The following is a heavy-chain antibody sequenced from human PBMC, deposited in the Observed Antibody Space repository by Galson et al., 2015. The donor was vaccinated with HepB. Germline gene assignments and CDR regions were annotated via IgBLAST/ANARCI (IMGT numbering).Heavy chain of an antibody. CDR1: GFTFDDYA. J-gene: IGHJ4*02. CDR2: ISWNSGSI. V-gene: IGHV3-9*01. CDR3: ARDRGTAMDTYYFDY. Sequence: SLRLSCAASGFTFDDYAMHWVRQAPGKGLEWVSGISWNSGSIGYADSVKGRFTISRDNAKNSLYLQMNSLRAEDTAVYYCARDRGTAMDTYYFDYWGQGTLVTVSS. D-gene: IGHD5-18*01.